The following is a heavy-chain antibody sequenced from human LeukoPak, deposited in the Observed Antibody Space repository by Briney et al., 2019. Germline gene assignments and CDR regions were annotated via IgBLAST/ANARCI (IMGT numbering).Heavy chain of an antibody. CDR2: IKSKTDGGTT. CDR3: TADFGTSDFDY. Sequence: PGGSLRLSCAASGFTFSNAGMSWVRQAPGKGLEWVGRIKSKTDGGTTDFAAPVKGRFTISRDDSKYTLYLQMNSLKTEDTAVYFCTADFGTSDFDYWGQGTVVTVSS. CDR1: GFTFSNAG. V-gene: IGHV3-15*01. D-gene: IGHD1-1*01. J-gene: IGHJ4*02.